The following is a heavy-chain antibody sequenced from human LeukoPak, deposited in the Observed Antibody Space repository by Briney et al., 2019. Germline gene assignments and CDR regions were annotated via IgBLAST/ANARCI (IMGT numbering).Heavy chain of an antibody. Sequence: PGGSLRLSCAASGLTFNHYGMHWVRQAPGKGLEWLAIISYNGNNKYHADPVKGRFTISRDNYKNTLYLQMNSLRAEDTAVYYCAKELFPFSGSYPDYWGQGTLVTVSS. CDR2: ISYNGNNK. CDR3: AKELFPFSGSYPDY. CDR1: GLTFNHYG. V-gene: IGHV3-30*18. D-gene: IGHD3-16*02. J-gene: IGHJ4*02.